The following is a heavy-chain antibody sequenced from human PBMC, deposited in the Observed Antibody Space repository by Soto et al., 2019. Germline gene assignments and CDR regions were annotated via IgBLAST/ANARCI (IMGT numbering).Heavy chain of an antibody. CDR1: GFTFSSYS. CDR2: ISSSSTI. Sequence: GGSLRLSCAASGFTFSSYSMNWVRQAPGKGLEWVSYISSSSTIYYADSVKGRFTISRDNAKNPLYLQMNSLRDEDTSVYYCARDRGDGYTKIADYWGQGTLVTVSS. V-gene: IGHV3-48*02. J-gene: IGHJ4*02. D-gene: IGHD5-12*01. CDR3: ARDRGDGYTKIADY.